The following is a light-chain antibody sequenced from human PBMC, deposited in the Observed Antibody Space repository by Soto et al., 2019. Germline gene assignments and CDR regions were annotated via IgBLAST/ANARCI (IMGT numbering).Light chain of an antibody. V-gene: IGKV1-27*01. CDR3: QKYDSAPWT. CDR2: AAS. CDR1: QGISNY. Sequence: DIQMTQSASCLSASVRDRVTITCRASQGISNYLAWYQQKPGKVPKLLIYAASTLQSGVPSRFSGSGSGTDFTLTISSLQPEDVATYYCQKYDSAPWTFGQGTKVEIK. J-gene: IGKJ1*01.